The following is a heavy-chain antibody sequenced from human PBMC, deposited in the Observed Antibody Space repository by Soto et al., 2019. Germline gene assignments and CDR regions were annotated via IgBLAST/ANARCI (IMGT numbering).Heavy chain of an antibody. J-gene: IGHJ4*02. V-gene: IGHV1-58*01. D-gene: IGHD3-22*01. CDR3: AADSGGYYYDSSGFNY. Sequence: SVKVSCKASGFTFTSSAVQWVRQARGQRLEWIGWIVVGSGNTNYAQKFQERVTITRDMSTSTAYMELSSPRSEDTAVYYCAADSGGYYYDSSGFNYWGQGTLVTVSS. CDR2: IVVGSGNT. CDR1: GFTFTSSA.